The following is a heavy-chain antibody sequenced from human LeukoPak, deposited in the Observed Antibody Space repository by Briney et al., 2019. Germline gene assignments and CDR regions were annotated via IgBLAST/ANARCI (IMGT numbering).Heavy chain of an antibody. CDR1: GFTFSSYW. J-gene: IGHJ4*02. CDR3: AREFRKSPTGG. CDR2: IKTDGSST. V-gene: IGHV3-74*03. Sequence: VGSLRLSCAASGFTFSSYWMHWVRQAPGKGLVWVSRIKTDGSSTTYADSVKGRFTVSRDNAKNTLYLQMNSLRAEDTAVYFCAREFRKSPTGGWGLGTLVTVSS. D-gene: IGHD1-14*01.